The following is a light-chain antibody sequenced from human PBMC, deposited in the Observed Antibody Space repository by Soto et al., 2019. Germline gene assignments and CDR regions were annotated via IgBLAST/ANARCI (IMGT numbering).Light chain of an antibody. CDR1: SSDVGGYNY. V-gene: IGLV2-14*01. Sequence: QSALTQPASVSGSPGQPLTISCTGTSSDVGGYNYVSWYQQHPGKAPKLMIYEVSNRPSGVSNRFSGSKSGNTASLTISGLQAEDEADYHCTSYTSTTTYVFGTGTKVTVL. CDR2: EVS. J-gene: IGLJ1*01. CDR3: TSYTSTTTYV.